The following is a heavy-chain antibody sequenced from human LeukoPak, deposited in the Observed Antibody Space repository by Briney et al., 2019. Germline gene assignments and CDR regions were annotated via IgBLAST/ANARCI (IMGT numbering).Heavy chain of an antibody. CDR2: ITWDGDVT. Sequence: QPGGSLRLSCAASGFTFHDHTMHWVRQGPGKRLEWVALITWDGDVTHYADSVKGRFTISRENAQNSLYLQMNNLRAGDTAVYYCARDRRADYGRNDDAFDVWGQGTTVTVSS. V-gene: IGHV3-43*01. CDR1: GFTFHDHT. CDR3: ARDRRADYGRNDDAFDV. D-gene: IGHD4-23*01. J-gene: IGHJ3*01.